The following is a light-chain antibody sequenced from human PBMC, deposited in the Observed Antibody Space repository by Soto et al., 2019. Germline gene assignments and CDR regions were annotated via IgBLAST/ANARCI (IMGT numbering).Light chain of an antibody. J-gene: IGKJ3*01. CDR2: KVS. CDR1: QSLVYSDGDTF. CDR3: MQSIYWPYT. V-gene: IGKV2-30*01. Sequence: DVVLTQSPLFLPVTLGQPASISCRSSQSLVYSDGDTFLSWFQQRPGQSPRRLIYKVSNRDTGVPVRFSGSGSGTDFTLKISRVEAEDVGVYFCMQSIYWPYTFGPGTKVDMK.